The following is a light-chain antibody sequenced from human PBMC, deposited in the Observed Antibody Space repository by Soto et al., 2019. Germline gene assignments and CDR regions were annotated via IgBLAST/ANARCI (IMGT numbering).Light chain of an antibody. CDR3: QYYGSSPWT. CDR2: RAS. J-gene: IGKJ1*01. CDR1: QSVNPYY. Sequence: EIVWTQSPGTLSLSPGEIATLSCSAGQSVNPYYLAWYQQKPGPAPRLLIYRASSRATGIPDRFSGSGSGTDFTLTISRREPEDFVVYYCQYYGSSPWTFGQGTKVDIK. V-gene: IGKV3-20*01.